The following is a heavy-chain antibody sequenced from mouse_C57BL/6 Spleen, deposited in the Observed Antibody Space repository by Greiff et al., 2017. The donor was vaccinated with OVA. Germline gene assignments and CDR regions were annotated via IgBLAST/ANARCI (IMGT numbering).Heavy chain of an antibody. J-gene: IGHJ2*01. CDR1: GFTFSDYG. Sequence: EVHLVESGGGLVKPGGSLKLSCAASGFTFSDYGMHWVRQAPEKGLEWVAYISSGSSTIYYADTVKGRFTISRDNAKNTLFLQMTSLRSEDTAMYYCARPLDSSGYSYYFDYWGQGTTLTVSS. D-gene: IGHD3-2*02. CDR3: ARPLDSSGYSYYFDY. CDR2: ISSGSSTI. V-gene: IGHV5-17*01.